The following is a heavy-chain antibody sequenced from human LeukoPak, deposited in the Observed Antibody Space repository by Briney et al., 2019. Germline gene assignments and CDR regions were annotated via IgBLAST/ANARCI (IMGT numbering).Heavy chain of an antibody. D-gene: IGHD6-13*01. Sequence: GGSLRLSCAASGFTFSSYGMHWVRQAPGKGLEWVAVISYDGSNKYYADSVKGRFTISRDNSKNTLYLQMNSLRAEDTAVYYCARDGSPTDYYYYGMDVWGQGTTVTVSS. CDR3: ARDGSPTDYYYYGMDV. J-gene: IGHJ6*02. CDR2: ISYDGSNK. V-gene: IGHV3-30*03. CDR1: GFTFSSYG.